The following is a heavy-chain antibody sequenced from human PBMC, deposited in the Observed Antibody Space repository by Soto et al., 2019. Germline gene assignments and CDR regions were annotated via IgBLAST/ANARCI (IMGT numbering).Heavy chain of an antibody. J-gene: IGHJ4*02. CDR2: INSDGSST. CDR1: QFTFSMYW. V-gene: IGHV3-74*03. CDR3: ARRAVQGRPIFDY. D-gene: IGHD6-19*01. Sequence: GGSLRLSCEASQFTFSMYWMNWVRQAPGKGLEWVSRINSDGSSTTYADAVKGRFTISRDNAKNTVYLQMDSLRTEDTAIYYCARRAVQGRPIFDYWGQGALVTVSS.